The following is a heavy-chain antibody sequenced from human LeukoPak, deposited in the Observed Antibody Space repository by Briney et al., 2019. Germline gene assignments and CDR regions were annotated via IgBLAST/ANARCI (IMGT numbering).Heavy chain of an antibody. V-gene: IGHV3-48*03. Sequence: GGSLRLSFAASGFTFSNYKINWVRQAPGRGLGWVSYISISGSTIYYADSVKGRFTISRDNAKNSLYLQMNSLRAEDTAVYYCAREGVVVSAAVDYWGQGTLVTVSS. CDR3: AREGVVVSAAVDY. CDR2: ISISGSTI. D-gene: IGHD2-2*01. CDR1: GFTFSNYK. J-gene: IGHJ4*02.